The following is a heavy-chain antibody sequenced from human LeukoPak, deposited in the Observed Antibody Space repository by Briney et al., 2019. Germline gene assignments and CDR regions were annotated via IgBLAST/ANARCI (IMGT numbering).Heavy chain of an antibody. J-gene: IGHJ4*02. V-gene: IGHV1-46*01. Sequence: GASVKVSCKAPGYTFSSDYIHWVRQAPGQGLEWMGRINPGSGGTSYALNFQGRVTMTRDTSTSTVYMDLSSLSSEDTAVYYCCLDGGRVAYYGSGLEYWGQGTLITVSS. D-gene: IGHD3-10*01. CDR3: CLDGGRVAYYGSGLEY. CDR2: INPGSGGT. CDR1: GYTFSSDY.